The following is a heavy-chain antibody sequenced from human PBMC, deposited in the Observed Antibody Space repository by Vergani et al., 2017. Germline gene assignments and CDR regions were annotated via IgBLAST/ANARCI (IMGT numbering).Heavy chain of an antibody. D-gene: IGHD1-26*01. CDR1: GGTFSSYA. V-gene: IGHV1-2*02. CDR3: ARDHEGPTTLDY. J-gene: IGHJ4*02. CDR2: INPNGDAT. Sequence: QVQLVQSGAEVKKPGSSVKASCKASGGTFSSYAISWVRHAPGQGLEWIGWINPNGDATHYAQNFRGRVTLTRDTSSTTAYMDRASLTSADTAIYYWARDHEGPTTLDYWGQGSLVTVSS.